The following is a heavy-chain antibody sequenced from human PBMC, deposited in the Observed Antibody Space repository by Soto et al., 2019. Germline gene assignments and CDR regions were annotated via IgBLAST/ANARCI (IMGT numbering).Heavy chain of an antibody. V-gene: IGHV1-46*01. CDR1: GYTFINYY. D-gene: IGHD6-19*01. CDR2: INPNGGST. Sequence: ASVKVSCKASGYTFINYYMHWVRQAPGQGLEWMGKINPNGGSTTYAQKFQGRVTLTRDTSTNTVNMELSSLSSEDTAVYYCAREKWLVRRNDPFDIWGQGTMVTVSS. CDR3: AREKWLVRRNDPFDI. J-gene: IGHJ3*02.